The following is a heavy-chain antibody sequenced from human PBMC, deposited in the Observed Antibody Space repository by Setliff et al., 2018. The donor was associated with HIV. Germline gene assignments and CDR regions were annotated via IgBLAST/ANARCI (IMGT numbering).Heavy chain of an antibody. J-gene: IGHJ4*02. CDR2: IWYDGSNK. CDR1: GFTFSSYG. Sequence: GSLRLSCVASGFTFSSYGMHWVRQAPGKGLEWVAVIWYDGSNKYYADSVKGRFTISRDNSKSSLFLQMNNLRGEDTAVYHCTIGHYKSASGWGRGTLVTVSS. CDR3: TIGHYKSASG. V-gene: IGHV3-33*01. D-gene: IGHD1-20*01.